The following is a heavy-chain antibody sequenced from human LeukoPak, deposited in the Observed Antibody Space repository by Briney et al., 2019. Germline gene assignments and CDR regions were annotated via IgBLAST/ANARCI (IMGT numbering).Heavy chain of an antibody. CDR2: INPDSGGT. V-gene: IGHV1-2*02. CDR1: GYTFTGYY. J-gene: IGHJ4*02. D-gene: IGHD2-15*01. Sequence: GASVKVSCKASGYTFTGYYMHWVRQAPGQGLEWMGWINPDSGGTNYAQKFQGRVTMTRDTSISTAYMELSRLRSDDTAVYYCARELVLGYCSGDSCYSYMGTFDYWGQGTLVTVSS. CDR3: ARELVLGYCSGDSCYSYMGTFDY.